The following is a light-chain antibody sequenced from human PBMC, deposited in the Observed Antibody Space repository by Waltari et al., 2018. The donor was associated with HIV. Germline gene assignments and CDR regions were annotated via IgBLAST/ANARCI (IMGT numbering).Light chain of an antibody. CDR1: QSISKY. Sequence: IQMTQSPSSLSASIGDRLTITCRASQSISKYLNWYQKKPGRAPKLLIYAASSLPSGVPSRFSGSGSGTDFTLTISSLQPEDSATYFCQQCFTSSFTFGPGTKVDIK. V-gene: IGKV1-39*01. CDR2: AAS. J-gene: IGKJ3*01. CDR3: QQCFTSSFT.